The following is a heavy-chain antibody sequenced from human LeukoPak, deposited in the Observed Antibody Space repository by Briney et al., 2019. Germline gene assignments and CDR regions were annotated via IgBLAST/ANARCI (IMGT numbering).Heavy chain of an antibody. CDR2: VYYTGST. V-gene: IGHV4-59*01. D-gene: IGHD1-26*01. CDR3: ARGDRDPSRPDY. CDR1: GGSISIYY. Sequence: KPSETLSLTCTVSGGSISIYYWSWIRQTPGKGLEWIGYVYYTGSTNSNPSLKSRVTISVDTSKNQVSLKLTSVTAADTAVYYCARGDRDPSRPDYWGQGTLVTVSS. J-gene: IGHJ4*02.